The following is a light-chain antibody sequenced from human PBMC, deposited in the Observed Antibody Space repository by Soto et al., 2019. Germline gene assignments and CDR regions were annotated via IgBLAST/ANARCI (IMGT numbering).Light chain of an antibody. CDR1: STDVGGYKY. CDR2: EVS. V-gene: IGLV2-14*01. J-gene: IGLJ3*02. Sequence: QSALTQPASVSGSPGQSIAISCTGTSTDVGGYKYVSWYQQHPGKAPKLMIYEVSNRPSGVSDRFSGAKSGNTASLTISGLQAEDEADYYCSSYTSSSTLVFGGGTKLTV. CDR3: SSYTSSSTLV.